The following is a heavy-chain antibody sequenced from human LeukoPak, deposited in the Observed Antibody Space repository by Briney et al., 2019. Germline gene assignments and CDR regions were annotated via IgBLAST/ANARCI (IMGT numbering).Heavy chain of an antibody. CDR2: ISYDGSNK. CDR1: GFTFSSYA. CDR3: AREGHLVGSYVRYYFDY. D-gene: IGHD1-26*01. Sequence: GGSLRLSCAASGFTFSSYAMHWVRQAPGKGLEWVAVISYDGSNKYYADSVKGRFTISRDNSKNTLYLQMNSLRAEDTAVYYCAREGHLVGSYVRYYFDYWGQGTLVTVSS. J-gene: IGHJ4*02. V-gene: IGHV3-30-3*01.